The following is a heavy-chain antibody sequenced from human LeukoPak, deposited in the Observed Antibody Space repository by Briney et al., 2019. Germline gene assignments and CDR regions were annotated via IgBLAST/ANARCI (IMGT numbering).Heavy chain of an antibody. J-gene: IGHJ4*02. D-gene: IGHD3-22*01. CDR1: GFTFSSYW. V-gene: IGHV3-74*03. CDR2: INSDGSSI. CDR3: ARGLCESCGHTLGL. Sequence: GGSPRLSCAASGFTFSSYWMHWVRRVPGKGLEWVSRINSDGSSIKHADSVKGRFTISRDNAKNTLYLQMDSLRAEDTAVYRCARGLCESCGHTLGLWGQGTLVTVSS.